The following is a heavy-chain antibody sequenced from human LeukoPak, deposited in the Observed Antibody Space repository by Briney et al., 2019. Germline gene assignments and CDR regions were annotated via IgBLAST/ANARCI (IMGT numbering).Heavy chain of an antibody. Sequence: GGSLRLSCAASGFTFDDYGMHWVRQAPGKGLERGSGISWNSGSIGYADSVKGRFTISRDNAKNSLYLQMNSLRAEDTALYYCARGIVVVPAAGAHYGMDVWGQGTTVTVSS. D-gene: IGHD2-2*01. CDR3: ARGIVVVPAAGAHYGMDV. CDR1: GFTFDDYG. J-gene: IGHJ6*02. V-gene: IGHV3-9*01. CDR2: ISWNSGSI.